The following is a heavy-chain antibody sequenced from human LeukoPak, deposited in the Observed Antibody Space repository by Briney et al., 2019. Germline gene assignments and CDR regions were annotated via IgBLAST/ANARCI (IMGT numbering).Heavy chain of an antibody. J-gene: IGHJ3*02. CDR3: AKDAYYYVWGDAFDI. CDR1: GFTVSSNY. Sequence: GGSLRLSCAASGFTVSSNYMSWVRQAPGKGLEWVSAISGSGGSTYYADSVKGRFTISRDNSKNTLYLQMNSLRAEDTAVYYCAKDAYYYVWGDAFDIWGQGTMVTVSS. V-gene: IGHV3-23*01. D-gene: IGHD3-10*02. CDR2: ISGSGGST.